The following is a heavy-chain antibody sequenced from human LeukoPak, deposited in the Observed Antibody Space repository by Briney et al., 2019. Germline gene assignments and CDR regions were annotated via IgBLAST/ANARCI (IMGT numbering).Heavy chain of an antibody. D-gene: IGHD6-19*01. CDR3: ARDRYSSGWYGDFDC. Sequence: PGGSLRLSCAASGFTFSSYGMHWVRQAPGKGLEWVAVISYDGSNKYYADSVKGRFTISRDNSKNTLYLQMNSLTAEDTAVYYCARDRYSSGWYGDFDCWGQGTLVTVSS. V-gene: IGHV3-30*03. CDR1: GFTFSSYG. J-gene: IGHJ4*02. CDR2: ISYDGSNK.